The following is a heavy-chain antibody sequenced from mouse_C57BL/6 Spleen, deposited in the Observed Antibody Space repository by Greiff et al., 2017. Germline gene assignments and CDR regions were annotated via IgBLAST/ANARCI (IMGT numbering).Heavy chain of an antibody. Sequence: VQLKESGPGLVKPSQSLSLTCSVTGYSITSGYYWNWIRQFPGNKLEWMGYISYDGSNNYNPSLKNRISITRDTSKNQFFLKLNSVTTEDTATYYCARGYYDYDGAYWGQGTLVTVSA. J-gene: IGHJ3*01. CDR3: ARGYYDYDGAY. D-gene: IGHD2-4*01. CDR1: GYSITSGYY. V-gene: IGHV3-6*01. CDR2: ISYDGSN.